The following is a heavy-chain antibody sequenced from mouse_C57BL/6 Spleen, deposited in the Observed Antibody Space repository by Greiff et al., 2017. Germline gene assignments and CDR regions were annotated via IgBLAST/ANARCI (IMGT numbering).Heavy chain of an antibody. CDR3: ARGRYYYGSREYFYV. Sequence: QVQLQQPGAELVRPGSSVKLSCKASGYTFTSYWMHWVKQRPIQGLEWNGNIDPSDSETHYNQKFKDKATLTVDKSSSTAYMQRSSLTSEDSAVYYCARGRYYYGSREYFYVRGTGTTVTVSS. V-gene: IGHV1-52*01. J-gene: IGHJ1*03. D-gene: IGHD1-1*01. CDR2: IDPSDSET. CDR1: GYTFTSYW.